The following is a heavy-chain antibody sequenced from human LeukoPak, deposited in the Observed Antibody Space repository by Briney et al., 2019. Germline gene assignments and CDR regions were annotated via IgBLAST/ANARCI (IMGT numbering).Heavy chain of an antibody. CDR3: ARARGYCSSTSCYTGWRYFDY. J-gene: IGHJ4*02. CDR1: GGSFGGYY. CDR2: INHSGST. Sequence: SETLSLTCAVYGGSFGGYYWSWIRQPPGKGLEWIGEINHSGSTNYNPSLKSRVTISVDTSKNQFSLKLSSVTAADTAVYYCARARGYCSSTSCYTGWRYFDYWGQGTLVTVSS. D-gene: IGHD2-2*02. V-gene: IGHV4-34*01.